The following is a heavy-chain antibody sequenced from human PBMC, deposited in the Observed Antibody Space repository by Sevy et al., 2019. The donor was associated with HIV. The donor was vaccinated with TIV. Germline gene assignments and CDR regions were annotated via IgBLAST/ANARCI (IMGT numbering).Heavy chain of an antibody. CDR2: IKQDQSEK. Sequence: GGSLRLSCAASGFSFGTYAMSWVSQMPGKGLEWVATIKQDQSEKYYVDSVKGRFAISRDSAKKSVSLQMNGLRAEDTALYFCAREVGGFNWRPYYFDSWGQGTLVTVSS. J-gene: IGHJ4*02. V-gene: IGHV3-7*01. CDR1: GFSFGTYA. D-gene: IGHD3-3*01. CDR3: AREVGGFNWRPYYFDS.